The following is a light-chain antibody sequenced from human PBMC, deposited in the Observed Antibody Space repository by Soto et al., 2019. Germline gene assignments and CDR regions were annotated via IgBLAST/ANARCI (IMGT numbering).Light chain of an antibody. V-gene: IGLV2-14*01. CDR1: SSDIGGHHF. CDR3: SSYTSSSLYV. Sequence: AARTQPGSVSGSPGQAIAISCTGTSSDIGGHHFVSWYQQQSGKAPKLVIYEVTDRPSGVSDRFSGSKSGNTASLTISGLQPEDEADYYCSSYTSSSLYVFGTGTKVTVL. J-gene: IGLJ1*01. CDR2: EVT.